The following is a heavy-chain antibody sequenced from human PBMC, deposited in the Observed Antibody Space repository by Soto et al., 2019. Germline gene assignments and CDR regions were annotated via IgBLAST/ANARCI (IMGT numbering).Heavy chain of an antibody. CDR1: RYIFTNYG. J-gene: IGHJ6*02. V-gene: IGHV1-18*01. Sequence: ASVKVSYKAVRYIFTNYGVSWVRQAPGQGLEWMGWITTYNGNTEYAQKFQGRVTMTTDASTSTAYMELGSLRSDDTAIYYCARALTGYGMDVWGQGTTVTVSS. CDR2: ITTYNGNT. CDR3: ARALTGYGMDV.